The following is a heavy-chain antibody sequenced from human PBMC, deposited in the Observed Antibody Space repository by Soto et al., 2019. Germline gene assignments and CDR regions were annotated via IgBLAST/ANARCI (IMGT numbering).Heavy chain of an antibody. D-gene: IGHD6-19*01. CDR2: IIPLFGTT. Sequence: QVQLVQSGAEVKKPGSSVKVSCKASGGTFNNYAISWVRQAPGQGLEWMGGIIPLFGTTNYAQKFQGRVTITADESTSTAYMELSSLRSEDTAFYYCARDRVGSGWLYYYYYGMDVWGQGTTVTVSS. V-gene: IGHV1-69*01. CDR1: GGTFNNYA. J-gene: IGHJ6*02. CDR3: ARDRVGSGWLYYYYYGMDV.